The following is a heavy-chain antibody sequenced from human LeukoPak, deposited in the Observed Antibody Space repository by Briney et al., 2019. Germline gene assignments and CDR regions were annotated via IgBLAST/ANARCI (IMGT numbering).Heavy chain of an antibody. Sequence: GASVKVSCKASGGTFGDFGISWVRQAPGQGLEWMGGIIPMFDTPNYAQNFQGRVTITAADSTNTAYMELSSLTSEDTALYFCAREGRTYYIDSWGQGTLVTVAS. CDR3: AREGRTYYIDS. D-gene: IGHD3-10*01. V-gene: IGHV1-69*13. CDR1: GGTFGDFG. J-gene: IGHJ4*02. CDR2: IIPMFDTP.